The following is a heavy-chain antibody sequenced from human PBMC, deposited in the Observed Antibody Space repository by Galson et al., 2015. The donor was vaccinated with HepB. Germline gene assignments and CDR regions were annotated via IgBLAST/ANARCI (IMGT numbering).Heavy chain of an antibody. CDR3: ARELRFLEWSRGGAFDI. V-gene: IGHV4-30-2*01. CDR1: GGSISSGGYS. D-gene: IGHD3-3*01. J-gene: IGHJ3*02. CDR2: IYHSGST. Sequence: TLSLTCAVSGGSISSGGYSWSWIRQPPGKGLEWIGYIYHSGSTYYNPSLKSRVTISVDRSKNQFSLKLSSVTAADTAVYYCARELRFLEWSRGGAFDIWGQGTMVTVSS.